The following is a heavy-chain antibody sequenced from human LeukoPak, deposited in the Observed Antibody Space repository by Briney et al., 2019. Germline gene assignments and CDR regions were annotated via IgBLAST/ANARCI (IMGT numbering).Heavy chain of an antibody. CDR1: GGSISSYY. J-gene: IGHJ5*02. V-gene: IGHV4-59*01. Sequence: SETLSLTCTVSGGSISSYYWSWIRQPPGKGLEWIGYIYYSGSTNYNPSLKSRVTISVDTSMNQFSLKLSSVTAADTAVYYCARAGSYTYYYGSGGNWFDPWGQGTLVTVSS. CDR2: IYYSGST. D-gene: IGHD3-10*01. CDR3: ARAGSYTYYYGSGGNWFDP.